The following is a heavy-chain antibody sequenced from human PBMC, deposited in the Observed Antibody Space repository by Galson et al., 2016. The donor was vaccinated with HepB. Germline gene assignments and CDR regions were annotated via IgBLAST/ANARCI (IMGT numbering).Heavy chain of an antibody. V-gene: IGHV1-18*01. Sequence: SVKVSCKASGYTFTNYGIIWVRHAPGQGLEWMGWISAYNGNTNYAQKFQGRVTMTTDTSTSTAYLDLRSLGSDDTAVYYCARDLEWRNYDFWSRIQVGYFDDWGQRALVTGSS. CDR2: ISAYNGNT. D-gene: IGHD3-3*01. J-gene: IGHJ4*02. CDR1: GYTFTNYG. CDR3: ARDLEWRNYDFWSRIQVGYFDD.